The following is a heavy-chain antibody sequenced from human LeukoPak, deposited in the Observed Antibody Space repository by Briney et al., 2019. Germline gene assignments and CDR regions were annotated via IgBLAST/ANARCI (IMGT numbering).Heavy chain of an antibody. CDR1: GGSISSYH. V-gene: IGHV4-59*01. J-gene: IGHJ4*02. D-gene: IGHD1-26*01. CDR3: ARETVGATGFDY. CDR2: IYYSGST. Sequence: SETLSLTCTVSGGSISSYHWSWIRQPPGKGLEWIGYIYYSGSTNYNPSLKSRVTIPVDTSKNQFSLKLSSVTAADTAVYYCARETVGATGFDYWGQGTLVTVSS.